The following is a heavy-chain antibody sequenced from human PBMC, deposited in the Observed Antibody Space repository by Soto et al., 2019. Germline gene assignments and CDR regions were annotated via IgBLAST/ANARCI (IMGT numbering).Heavy chain of an antibody. CDR3: ARDRGEYTSSWFWYFSH. D-gene: IGHD6-13*01. V-gene: IGHV4-4*07. CDR2: LNIAGTI. CDR1: GASISSFN. Sequence: SETLSLTCSVSGASISSFNWNWVRQPAGKGPEWVGRLNIAGTINYNPSLKSRITMSMDMSKNQISLHLRSVAAADTAIYYCARDRGEYTSSWFWYFSHWGHGTLVTVSS. J-gene: IGHJ2*01.